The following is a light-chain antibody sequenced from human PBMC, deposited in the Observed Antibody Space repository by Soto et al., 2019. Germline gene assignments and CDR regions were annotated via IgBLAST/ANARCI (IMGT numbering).Light chain of an antibody. J-gene: IGKJ2*01. Sequence: EIVMTQSPATLSVSPGERATLSCRAGQSVSSRLAWYQQKPGQAPRLLIYGASIRATGIPARFSGSGSGTEFTLTISSLQSEDFAVYYCQQYNDWPPYTFGQGTKLEIE. V-gene: IGKV3-15*01. CDR2: GAS. CDR3: QQYNDWPPYT. CDR1: QSVSSR.